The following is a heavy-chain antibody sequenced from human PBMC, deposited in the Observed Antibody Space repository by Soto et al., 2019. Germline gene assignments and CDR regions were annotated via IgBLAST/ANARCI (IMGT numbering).Heavy chain of an antibody. CDR3: GRVRTRDYWSGYSPVDI. J-gene: IGHJ3*02. CDR2: INPSGGST. D-gene: IGHD3-3*01. V-gene: IGHV1-46*01. CDR1: GYTFTSYI. Sequence: QVLLAQSGAEVKKPGASVKVSCKTSGYTFTSYIIQWVRQAPGQGLEWVGMINPSGGSTNYAQKFQGRVTVTRVTSTSTVYMDLSSLRSEDTAVYYCGRVRTRDYWSGYSPVDIWGQGTMVTVSS.